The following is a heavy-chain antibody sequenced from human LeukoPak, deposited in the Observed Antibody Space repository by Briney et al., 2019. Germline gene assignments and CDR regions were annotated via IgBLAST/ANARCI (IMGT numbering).Heavy chain of an antibody. CDR2: IYYGGGT. V-gene: IGHV4-39*01. J-gene: IGHJ4*02. CDR1: GGSISSNSYY. D-gene: IGHD5-24*01. Sequence: PSETLSLTCTVSGGSISSNSYYWGWIRQPPGKGLEWIGSIYYGGGTFYNPSLKSRVTISVDTSKNQFSLKVSSVTAADTALYYCARLVGMATTYFDYWGQGTLVTVSS. CDR3: ARLVGMATTYFDY.